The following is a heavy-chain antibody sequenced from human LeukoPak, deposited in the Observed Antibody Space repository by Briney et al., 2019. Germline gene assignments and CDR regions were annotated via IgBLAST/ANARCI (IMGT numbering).Heavy chain of an antibody. Sequence: SEALSLTCTVSGYSISSDYYWGWIRQPPGKGLEGIGRIYHSGSTYYNPSLKRRVTISLDTSKNQFSLKLSSVTAADTAVYYCARVTNDYVWGSFVYYHYYMDVWGKGTTVTVSS. J-gene: IGHJ6*03. CDR2: IYHSGST. CDR1: GYSISSDYY. D-gene: IGHD3-16*01. V-gene: IGHV4-38-2*02. CDR3: ARVTNDYVWGSFVYYHYYMDV.